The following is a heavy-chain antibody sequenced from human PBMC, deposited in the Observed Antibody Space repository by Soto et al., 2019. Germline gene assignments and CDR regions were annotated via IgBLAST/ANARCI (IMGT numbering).Heavy chain of an antibody. CDR2: IYYSGST. Sequence: TSETLSLTCTVSGGSISSYYWSWIRQPPGKGLEWIGYIYYSGSTNYNPSLKSRVTISVDTSKNQFSLKLSSVTAADTAVYYCARFRYYDILTGYHTDYYYYGMDVWGQGTKVTVSS. D-gene: IGHD3-9*01. CDR3: ARFRYYDILTGYHTDYYYYGMDV. CDR1: GGSISSYY. J-gene: IGHJ6*02. V-gene: IGHV4-59*01.